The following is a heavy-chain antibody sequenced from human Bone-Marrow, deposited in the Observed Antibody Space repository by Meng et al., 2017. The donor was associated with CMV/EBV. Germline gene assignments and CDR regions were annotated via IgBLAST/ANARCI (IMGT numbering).Heavy chain of an antibody. CDR2: ISSSSAYI. CDR3: ARDGGSGWDHYYYGMDV. D-gene: IGHD6-19*01. Sequence: GESLKISCAASEFTFSTSSMNWVRQAPGKGLEWLSSISSSSAYIYYADSVKGRFTISRDNARNSLYLQMNSLRAEDTAVYYCARDGGSGWDHYYYGMDVWGRGTTVTVSS. V-gene: IGHV3-21*01. CDR1: EFTFSTSS. J-gene: IGHJ6*02.